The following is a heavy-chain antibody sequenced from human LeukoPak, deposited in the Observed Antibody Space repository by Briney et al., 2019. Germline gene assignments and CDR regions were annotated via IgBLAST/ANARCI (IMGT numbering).Heavy chain of an antibody. V-gene: IGHV4-34*01. CDR3: ARGGGDYYDSSGYYYVNFDY. Sequence: PSETLSLTCAIYGGSFSGYYWSWIRQPPGKGLEWIGEINHCGSTNYNPSLKSRVTISVDTSKNQFSLKLSSETAADTAVYYCARGGGDYYDSSGYYYVNFDYWGQGTLVTVSS. D-gene: IGHD3-22*01. CDR2: INHCGST. J-gene: IGHJ4*02. CDR1: GGSFSGYY.